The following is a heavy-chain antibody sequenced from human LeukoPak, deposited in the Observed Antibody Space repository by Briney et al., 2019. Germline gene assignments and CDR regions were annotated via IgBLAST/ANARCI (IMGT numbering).Heavy chain of an antibody. CDR1: GGSISSSSYY. Sequence: PSETLSLTCTVSGGSISSSSYYWGWIRQPPGKGLEWIGSIYYSGSTYYNPSLKSRVTISVDTSKNRFSLKLSSVTAADTAVYYCAGLNVPRSHDYSNYYFDYWGQGTLVTVSS. CDR2: IYYSGST. CDR3: AGLNVPRSHDYSNYYFDY. D-gene: IGHD4-11*01. J-gene: IGHJ4*02. V-gene: IGHV4-39*01.